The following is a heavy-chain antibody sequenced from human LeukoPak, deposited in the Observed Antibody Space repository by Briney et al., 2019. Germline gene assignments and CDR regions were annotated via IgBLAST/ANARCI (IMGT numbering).Heavy chain of an antibody. CDR2: IIPIFGTA. CDR3: VRTPPNWGADY. CDR1: GGTFSSYA. V-gene: IGHV1-69*05. J-gene: IGHJ4*02. D-gene: IGHD7-27*01. Sequence: PWASVKVSCKASGGTFSSYAISWVRQAPGQGLEWMGGIIPIFGTANYAQKFQGRVTMTRNTAISTAYMELSSLRSEDTAVYYCVRTPPNWGADYWGQGTLVTVSS.